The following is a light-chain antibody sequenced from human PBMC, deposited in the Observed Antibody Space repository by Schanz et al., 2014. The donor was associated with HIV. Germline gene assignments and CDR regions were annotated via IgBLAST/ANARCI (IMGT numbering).Light chain of an antibody. J-gene: IGLJ1*01. V-gene: IGLV2-8*01. CDR1: SSDVGGYEY. CDR3: SSYTSSSTRV. Sequence: QSALTQPPSASGSPGQSVTISCTGTSSDVGGYEYVSWYQQHPGKAPKRMIYEVNERPSGVPDRFSGSKSGNTASLTISGLQAEDEADYYCSSYTSSSTRVFGTGTKLTVL. CDR2: EVN.